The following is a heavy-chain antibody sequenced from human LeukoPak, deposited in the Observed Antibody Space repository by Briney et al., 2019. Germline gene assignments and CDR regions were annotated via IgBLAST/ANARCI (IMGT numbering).Heavy chain of an antibody. Sequence: GGSLRLSCAASGFTVSSNYVSWVRQAPGKGLEWVSVIYSGGSTYYADSVKGRFTISRDNSKNTLYLQMNSLRAEDTAVYYCASSSGSYFTADYWGQGTLVTVSS. CDR1: GFTVSSNY. J-gene: IGHJ4*02. D-gene: IGHD1-26*01. V-gene: IGHV3-53*01. CDR3: ASSSGSYFTADY. CDR2: IYSGGST.